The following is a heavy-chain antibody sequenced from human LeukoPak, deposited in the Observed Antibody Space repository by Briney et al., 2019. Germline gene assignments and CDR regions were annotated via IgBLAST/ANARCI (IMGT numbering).Heavy chain of an antibody. Sequence: SETLSLTCTVSGGSISSYYWSWIRQPAGKGLEWIGRIYTSGSTNYNPSLKSRVTMSVDTSKNQFSLKLSSVTAADTAVYYCARDKYYYDSSGYYYFDYWGQGTLVTVSS. D-gene: IGHD3-22*01. CDR1: GGSISSYY. CDR3: ARDKYYYDSSGYYYFDY. J-gene: IGHJ4*02. CDR2: IYTSGST. V-gene: IGHV4-4*07.